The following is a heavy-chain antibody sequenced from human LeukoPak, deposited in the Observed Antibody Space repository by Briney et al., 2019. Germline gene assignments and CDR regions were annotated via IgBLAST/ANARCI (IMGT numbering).Heavy chain of an antibody. Sequence: GGSLRLSCAASGFTFSRYWMSWVRQATGKGLECVAKIKEDGSEKHYVDSVKGRFTISRDNAKKSLYLQMNSLRAEDTAVYYCARDYTGGWNDYWGQGTLVTVSS. CDR2: IKEDGSEK. J-gene: IGHJ4*02. D-gene: IGHD7-27*01. CDR3: ARDYTGGWNDY. V-gene: IGHV3-7*01. CDR1: GFTFSRYW.